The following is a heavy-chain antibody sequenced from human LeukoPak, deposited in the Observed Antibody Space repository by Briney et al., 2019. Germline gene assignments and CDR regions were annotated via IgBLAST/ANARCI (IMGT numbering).Heavy chain of an antibody. Sequence: GGSLRLSCAASGFRFDNYAMHWVRQAPGKGLEWVSSISWNSDIIAYADSVKGRFTITRDNAKNSLYLQMNSLKTEDTALYYCAKDIGPLTYHYDTSGYSGAFDYWGQGTLVTVSS. CDR2: ISWNSDII. V-gene: IGHV3-9*01. CDR3: AKDIGPLTYHYDTSGYSGAFDY. D-gene: IGHD3-22*01. CDR1: GFRFDNYA. J-gene: IGHJ4*02.